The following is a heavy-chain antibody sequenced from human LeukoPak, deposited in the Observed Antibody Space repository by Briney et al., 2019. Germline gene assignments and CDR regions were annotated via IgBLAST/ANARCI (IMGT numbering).Heavy chain of an antibody. D-gene: IGHD3-3*01. Sequence: SETLSFTCTVSGGSISSGSYYWSWIRQPAGKGLEWIGYIYYSGSTNYNPSLKSRVTISVDTSKNQFSLKLSSVTAADTAVYYCARGYDFWSGLDYWGQGTLVTVSS. CDR1: GGSISSGSYY. CDR3: ARGYDFWSGLDY. CDR2: IYYSGST. V-gene: IGHV4-61*10. J-gene: IGHJ4*02.